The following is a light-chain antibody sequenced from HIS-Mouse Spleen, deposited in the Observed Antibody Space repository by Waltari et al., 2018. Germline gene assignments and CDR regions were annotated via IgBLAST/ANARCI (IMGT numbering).Light chain of an antibody. V-gene: IGLV1-47*01. CDR3: AAWDDSLSGYV. J-gene: IGLJ1*01. CDR1: SSNIGSNY. CDR2: RNN. Sequence: QSVLTQPPSASGTPGQRVTISCSGSSSNIGSNYVYWYQQLPGTAPKLLIHRNNQRPSGVPDRFSGSKSGPSASLAISGLRSEDEADYYCAAWDDSLSGYVFGTGTKVTVL.